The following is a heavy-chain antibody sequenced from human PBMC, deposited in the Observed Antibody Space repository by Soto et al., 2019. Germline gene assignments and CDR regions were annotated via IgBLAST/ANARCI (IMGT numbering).Heavy chain of an antibody. CDR2: ISTSGRTI. CDR3: ARQPAHVYEASPKWFDP. D-gene: IGHD3-16*01. J-gene: IGHJ5*02. V-gene: IGHV3-48*03. Sequence: EVLLVESGGGLVQPGGSLRLSCTASGFTFSSYAMNWVRQAPGKGLEWISYISTSGRTIFDAGSVKGRFTISRDNTRNTLFLQMDSLRPEDTAVYYCARQPAHVYEASPKWFDPWGQGTLVIVSS. CDR1: GFTFSSYA.